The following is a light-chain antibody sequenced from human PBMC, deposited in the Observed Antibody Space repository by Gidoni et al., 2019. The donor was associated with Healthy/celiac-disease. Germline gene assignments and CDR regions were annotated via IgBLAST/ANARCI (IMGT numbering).Light chain of an antibody. Sequence: QSAPTQPASVSGYPGQSITISCTGTRTDVGGYNYVSWYQQHPGNAPKLMIYEVCYRPSGVSHRFSVSKSGNAASLTISGLQAEDGADYYCSSYTGSSTYVFGTGIEVTVL. J-gene: IGLJ1*01. CDR3: SSYTGSSTYV. CDR2: EVC. V-gene: IGLV2-14*01. CDR1: RTDVGGYNY.